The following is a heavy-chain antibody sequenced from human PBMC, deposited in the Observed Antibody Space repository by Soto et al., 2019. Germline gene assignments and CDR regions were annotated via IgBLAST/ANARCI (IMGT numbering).Heavy chain of an antibody. Sequence: ASVKVSCKASVYTFTSYAMHWVRQAPGQRLEWMGWINAGNGNTKYSQKFQGRVTITRDTSASTAYMELSSLRSEDTAVYYCARDLMQQAYYFDYWGQGTLVTVSS. CDR1: VYTFTSYA. CDR3: ARDLMQQAYYFDY. CDR2: INAGNGNT. V-gene: IGHV1-3*01. J-gene: IGHJ4*02. D-gene: IGHD6-13*01.